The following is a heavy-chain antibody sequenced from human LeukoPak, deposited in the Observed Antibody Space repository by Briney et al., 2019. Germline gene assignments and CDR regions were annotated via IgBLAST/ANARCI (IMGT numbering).Heavy chain of an antibody. CDR2: INPNSGGT. V-gene: IGHV1-2*02. CDR1: GYTFTGYY. J-gene: IGHJ4*02. D-gene: IGHD6-13*01. Sequence: ASVTVSCKASGYTFTGYYMHWVRQAPGQGLEWMGWINPNSGGTNYAQKFQGRVTMTRDTSISTAYMELSRLRSDDTAVYYCARLSAGWAYYFDYWGQGTLVTVSS. CDR3: ARLSAGWAYYFDY.